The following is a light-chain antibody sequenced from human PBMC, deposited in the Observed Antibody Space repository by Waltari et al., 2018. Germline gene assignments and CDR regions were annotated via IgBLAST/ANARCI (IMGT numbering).Light chain of an antibody. CDR3: QQYHNWPPWT. Sequence: VMTQSPATLSVSPGERATIYCRASQSVSSNLAWYQQKPGQAPRLLIYGSSTRATGIPARFSGSGSGTEFTLTISSMESEDTAVYYCQQYHNWPPWTFGQGTKVEIK. CDR1: QSVSSN. CDR2: GSS. V-gene: IGKV3-15*01. J-gene: IGKJ1*01.